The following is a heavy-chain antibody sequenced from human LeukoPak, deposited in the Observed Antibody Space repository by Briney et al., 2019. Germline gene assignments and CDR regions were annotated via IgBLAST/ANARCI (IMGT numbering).Heavy chain of an antibody. J-gene: IGHJ5*02. Sequence: SETLSLTCAVYGGSFSGYYWSWIRQPPGKGLEWIGEINHSGSTNYNPSLKSRVTISVDTSKNQFSLKLSSVTAADTAVYYCARGLFPTIVVVTRPNWFDPWGQGTLVTVSS. CDR1: GGSFSGYY. V-gene: IGHV4-34*01. CDR2: INHSGST. CDR3: ARGLFPTIVVVTRPNWFDP. D-gene: IGHD3-22*01.